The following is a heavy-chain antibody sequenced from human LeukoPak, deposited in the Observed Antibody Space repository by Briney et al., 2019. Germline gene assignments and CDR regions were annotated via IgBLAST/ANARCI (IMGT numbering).Heavy chain of an antibody. CDR2: IYYSGST. V-gene: IGHV4-59*01. CDR1: GGSISSYY. J-gene: IGHJ4*02. CDR3: ARFNDYGGNLRFDY. Sequence: SETLSLTCTVSGGSISSYYWSWIRQPPGKGLEWIGYIYYSGSTNYSPSLKSRVTISVDTSKNQFSLKLSSVTAADTAVYYCARFNDYGGNLRFDYWGQGTLVTVSS. D-gene: IGHD4-23*01.